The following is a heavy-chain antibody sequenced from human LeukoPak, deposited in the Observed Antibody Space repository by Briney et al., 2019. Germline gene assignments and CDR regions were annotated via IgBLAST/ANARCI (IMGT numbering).Heavy chain of an antibody. V-gene: IGHV3-21*01. CDR1: GLTFSSYS. CDR3: ARDARVPYFDY. J-gene: IGHJ4*02. Sequence: GGSLRLSCAASGLTFSSYSMNWVRQAPGKGLEWVSSISSSSSYIYYADSVKGRFTIPRDNAKNSLYLQMNSLRAEDTAVYYCARDARVPYFDYWGQGTLVTVSS. D-gene: IGHD1-1*01. CDR2: ISSSSSYI.